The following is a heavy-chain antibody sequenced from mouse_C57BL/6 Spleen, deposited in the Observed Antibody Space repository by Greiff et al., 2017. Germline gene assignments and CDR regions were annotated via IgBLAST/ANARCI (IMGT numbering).Heavy chain of an antibody. J-gene: IGHJ4*01. CDR1: GFTFSSYA. CDR2: ISDGGSYS. V-gene: IGHV5-4*01. Sequence: EVKLVESGGGLVKPGGSLKLSCAASGFTFSSYAMSWVRQTPEKRLEWVATISDGGSYSYYPDNVKGRFTISRDNAKNNLYLQMSHLKSEDTAMYYGARDGGGDYAMDYWGQGTSVTVSS. CDR3: ARDGGGDYAMDY.